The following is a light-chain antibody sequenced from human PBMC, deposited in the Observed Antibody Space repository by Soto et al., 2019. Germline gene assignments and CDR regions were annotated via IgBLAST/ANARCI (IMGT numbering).Light chain of an antibody. CDR3: QSYDSSRSVV. Sequence: QSVLTQPPSVSGAPGQRVTISCTGSSSNIGAGYDVHWYQQLPGTAPKLLIYGNSNRPSGVPDRFSGSKSGTSASLAITGRQAEDEAAYYCQSYDSSRSVVFGGGTKLTVL. CDR2: GNS. J-gene: IGLJ2*01. CDR1: SSNIGAGYD. V-gene: IGLV1-40*01.